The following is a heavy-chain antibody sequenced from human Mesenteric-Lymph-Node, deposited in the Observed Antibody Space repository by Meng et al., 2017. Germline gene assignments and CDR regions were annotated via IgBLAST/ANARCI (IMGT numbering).Heavy chain of an antibody. Sequence: VPRQAPAPCLVKPSGPLSLTCAVSGGSISSSNWWSGVRQPPGKGLEWIGEIYHSGSTNYNPSLKSRVTISVDTSKNQFSLKLSSVTAADTAVYYCARGKNKQWLVPEGLLAYWGQGTLVTVSS. CDR1: GGSISSSNW. V-gene: IGHV4-4*02. CDR3: ARGKNKQWLVPEGLLAY. D-gene: IGHD6-19*01. CDR2: IYHSGST. J-gene: IGHJ4*02.